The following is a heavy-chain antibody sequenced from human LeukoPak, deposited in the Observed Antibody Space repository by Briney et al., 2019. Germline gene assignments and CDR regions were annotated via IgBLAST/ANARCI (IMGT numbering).Heavy chain of an antibody. V-gene: IGHV1-18*04. Sequence: ASVKVSCKASGYTFTSHGISWVRQAPGQGLEWMGWISGFNGNTNYAQKFLGRVTMTTDTSTSTAYTELRSLRSDDTAMYYCAREGFCSGGSCYGDFYYYGIDVWGQGTTVTVSS. D-gene: IGHD2-15*01. J-gene: IGHJ6*02. CDR1: GYTFTSHG. CDR3: AREGFCSGGSCYGDFYYYGIDV. CDR2: ISGFNGNT.